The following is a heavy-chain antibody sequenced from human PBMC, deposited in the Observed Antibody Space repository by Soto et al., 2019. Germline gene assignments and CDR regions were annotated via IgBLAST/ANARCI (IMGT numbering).Heavy chain of an antibody. J-gene: IGHJ4*02. CDR1: GGSISSYY. CDR3: ARGYPLRYFDY. D-gene: IGHD4-17*01. Sequence: SETLSLTCTVSGGSISSYYWSWIRQPPGKGLEWIGYIYYSGSTNYNPSLKSRVTISVDTSKNQFSLKLSSVTAADTAVYYCARGYPLRYFDYWGQGTLVTVSS. CDR2: IYYSGST. V-gene: IGHV4-59*12.